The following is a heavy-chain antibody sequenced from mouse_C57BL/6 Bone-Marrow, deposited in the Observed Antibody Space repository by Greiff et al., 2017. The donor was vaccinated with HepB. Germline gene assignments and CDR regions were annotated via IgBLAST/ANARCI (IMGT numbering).Heavy chain of an antibody. Sequence: EVHLVESEGGLVQPGSSMKLSCTASGFTFSDYYTAWVSQVPEKGLEWVANINYDGSSTYYLDSLKSRFIISKDNAKNILYLQMSSLKSEDTATYYCARHPPNWFYAMDYWGQGTSVTVSS. V-gene: IGHV5-16*01. CDR1: GFTFSDYY. D-gene: IGHD4-1*01. J-gene: IGHJ4*01. CDR3: ARHPPNWFYAMDY. CDR2: INYDGSST.